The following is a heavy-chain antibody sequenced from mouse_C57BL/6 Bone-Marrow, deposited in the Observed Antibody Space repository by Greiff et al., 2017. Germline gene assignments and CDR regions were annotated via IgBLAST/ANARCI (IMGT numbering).Heavy chain of an antibody. CDR3: ARWGYAMDY. J-gene: IGHJ4*01. CDR2: ILPGSGSA. CDR1: GYTFTGFW. Sequence: QVQLQQSGAELLKPGASVKLSCKATGYTFTGFWLVWVKQRPGHGLEWIGEILPGSGSANYNGKFKGKAAYTADTSSNTAYRQHGSLTTEDSAIYYCARWGYAMDYWGQGTSVTVSS. V-gene: IGHV1-9*01.